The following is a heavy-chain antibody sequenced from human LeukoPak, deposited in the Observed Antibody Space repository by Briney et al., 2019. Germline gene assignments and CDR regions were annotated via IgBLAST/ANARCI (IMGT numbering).Heavy chain of an antibody. D-gene: IGHD1-26*01. Sequence: GGSLRLSCAASGFTFSSYSMNWVRQAPGEGLEWVSYISSLSGTIYYADSVKGRFTISRDNAKNSLYLQMDSLRAEDTAVYYCARDKVGAKWFDPWGQGTLVTVSS. J-gene: IGHJ5*02. CDR2: ISSLSGTI. CDR1: GFTFSSYS. V-gene: IGHV3-48*01. CDR3: ARDKVGAKWFDP.